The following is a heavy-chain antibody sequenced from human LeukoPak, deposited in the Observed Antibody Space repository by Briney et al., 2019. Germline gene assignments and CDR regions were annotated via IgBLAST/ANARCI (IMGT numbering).Heavy chain of an antibody. CDR2: INPNSGGT. V-gene: IGHV1-2*02. Sequence: ASVKVSCKASGYTFTGYYMHWVRQAPGQGREWMGWINPNSGGTNYAQKFQGRVTMTRDTSTSTAYMELSRLRSDDTAVYYCARDDEPGYSSGWYAYYYYGMDVWGQGTTVTVSS. D-gene: IGHD6-13*01. CDR3: ARDDEPGYSSGWYAYYYYGMDV. J-gene: IGHJ6*02. CDR1: GYTFTGYY.